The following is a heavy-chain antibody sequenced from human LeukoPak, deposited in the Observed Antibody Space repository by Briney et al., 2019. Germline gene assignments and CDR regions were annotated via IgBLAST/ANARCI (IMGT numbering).Heavy chain of an antibody. J-gene: IGHJ4*02. D-gene: IGHD4-23*01. CDR2: INHSGST. CDR3: ARRLPPSVNSGQTHRSPTRYFDY. Sequence: SETLSLTCAVYGGSFSGYYWSWIRQPPGKGLEWIGEINHSGSTNYNPSLKSRVTISVDTTKNQFSLKLSSVTAADTAVYYCARRLPPSVNSGQTHRSPTRYFDYWGQGTLVTVSS. CDR1: GGSFSGYY. V-gene: IGHV4-34*01.